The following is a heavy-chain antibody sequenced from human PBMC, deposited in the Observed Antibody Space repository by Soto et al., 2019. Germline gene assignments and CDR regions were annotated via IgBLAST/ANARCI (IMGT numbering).Heavy chain of an antibody. J-gene: IGHJ4*02. Sequence: EVQLLESGGGLVQPGGSLRLSCAASGFAFHTHALSWVRQAPGKGLEWVSGISASGVTTYYADSVKGRFTISRDNSKNTVTLQMHSPRAEDTAFYYCAKDRTPPLSLSPSSQAIKNLLVGQCFDSWGQGTLVTVSS. V-gene: IGHV3-23*01. CDR2: ISASGVTT. D-gene: IGHD2-8*02. CDR1: GFAFHTHA. CDR3: AKDRTPPLSLSPSSQAIKNLLVGQCFDS.